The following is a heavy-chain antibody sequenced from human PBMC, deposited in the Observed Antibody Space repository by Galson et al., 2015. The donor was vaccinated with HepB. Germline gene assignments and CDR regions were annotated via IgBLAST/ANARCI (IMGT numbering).Heavy chain of an antibody. J-gene: IGHJ4*02. CDR2: ISGSGGST. CDR1: GFTFSRYA. V-gene: IGHV3-23*01. D-gene: IGHD1-26*01. CDR3: ASPSPGVVGAAGY. Sequence: SLRLSCAASGFTFSRYAMSWVRQAPGKGLEWVSDISGSGGSTYYADSVKGRFTISRDNSKNTLYLQMNSLRAGDTAVYYCASPSPGVVGAAGYWGQGTLVTVSS.